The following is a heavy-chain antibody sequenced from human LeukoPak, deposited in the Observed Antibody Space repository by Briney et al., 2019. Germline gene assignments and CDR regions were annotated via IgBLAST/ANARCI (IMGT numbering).Heavy chain of an antibody. CDR1: GGSINSGTYY. CDR3: ATADISVAGKD. Sequence: SQTLSLTCTVSGGSINSGTYYWSWIRQHPGKGLEWVGYIYYSGSTNYNPSLKSRVTISLDTSKNQFSLRLTSVTAADTAVYYCATADISVAGKDWGQGTLVTVSS. J-gene: IGHJ4*02. CDR2: IYYSGST. V-gene: IGHV4-31*03. D-gene: IGHD6-19*01.